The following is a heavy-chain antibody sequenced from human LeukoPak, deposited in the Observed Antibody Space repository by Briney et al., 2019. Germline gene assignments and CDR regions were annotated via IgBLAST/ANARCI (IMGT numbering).Heavy chain of an antibody. D-gene: IGHD3-16*02. Sequence: SETLSLTCTVSGGSTSGDHWSWIRQPPDKGLEWIGCISYRGSTNYNPSLKSRVTISIDTSKTHFSLKLPSVTAADTGVYYCARGRGLGVITPYSDSWGQGTLVTVSS. CDR2: ISYRGST. J-gene: IGHJ4*02. CDR1: GGSTSGDH. V-gene: IGHV4-59*08. CDR3: ARGRGLGVITPYSDS.